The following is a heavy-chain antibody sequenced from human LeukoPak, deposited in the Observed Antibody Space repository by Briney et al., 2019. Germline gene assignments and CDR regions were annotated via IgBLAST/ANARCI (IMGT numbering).Heavy chain of an antibody. CDR1: GFSVSDYY. J-gene: IGHJ6*02. V-gene: IGHV3-11*01. D-gene: IGHD3-22*01. Sequence: GGSLRLSCVACGFSVSDYYMSWIRQAPGRGLEWISYTSGSGSDLYYADSVKGRFTISRDNANNSLYLQMNSLRAEDTAVYYCARSIGYYYTMDVWGQGTTVTVSS. CDR2: TSGSGSDL. CDR3: ARSIGYYYTMDV.